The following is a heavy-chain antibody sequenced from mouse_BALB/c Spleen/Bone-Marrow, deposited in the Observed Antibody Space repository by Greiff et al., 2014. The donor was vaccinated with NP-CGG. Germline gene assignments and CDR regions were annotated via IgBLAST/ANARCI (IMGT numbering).Heavy chain of an antibody. D-gene: IGHD2-3*01. J-gene: IGHJ2*01. CDR3: ARDRGLLRFDY. CDR2: IRNKANGYTT. CDR1: GFTFTDYY. V-gene: IGHV7-3*02. Sequence: DVKLVESGGGLVQPGGSLRLSCATSGFTFTDYYMSWVRQPPGKVLEWLGFIRNKANGYTTEYSASVKGRFTISRDNSQSILYLQMNTLRAEDSATYYCARDRGLLRFDYWGQGTTLTVSS.